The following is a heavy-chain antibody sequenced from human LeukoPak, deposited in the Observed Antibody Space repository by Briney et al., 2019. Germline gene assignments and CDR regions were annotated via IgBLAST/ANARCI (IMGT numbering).Heavy chain of an antibody. CDR1: GGSISSYY. Sequence: SETLSLTCTASGGSISSYYWSWIRQPPGKGLEWIGYIYDSGSTNYNPSLKSRGTISVDTSKNQFSLKLSSVTAADTAVYYCARGATGYFDYWGQGTLVTVSS. CDR2: IYDSGST. D-gene: IGHD1-1*01. V-gene: IGHV4-59*01. J-gene: IGHJ4*02. CDR3: ARGATGYFDY.